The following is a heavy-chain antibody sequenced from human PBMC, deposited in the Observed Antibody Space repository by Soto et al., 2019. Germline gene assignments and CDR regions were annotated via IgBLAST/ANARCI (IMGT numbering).Heavy chain of an antibody. CDR1: GYSFTSYW. Sequence: GESLKLSCKCSGYSFTSYWISWVRQMPGKGLEWMGRIDPSDSYTNYSPSFQGHVTISADKSISTAYLQWSSLKASDTAMYYCARRSSGSLLYGMDVWGQGTTVTVSS. J-gene: IGHJ6*02. D-gene: IGHD6-19*01. V-gene: IGHV5-10-1*01. CDR2: IDPSDSYT. CDR3: ARRSSGSLLYGMDV.